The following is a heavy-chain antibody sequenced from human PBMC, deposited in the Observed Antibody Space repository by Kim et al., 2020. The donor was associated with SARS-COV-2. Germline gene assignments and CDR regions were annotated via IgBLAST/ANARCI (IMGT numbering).Heavy chain of an antibody. D-gene: IGHD6-19*01. V-gene: IGHV3-23*01. J-gene: IGHJ4*02. CDR2: IIGSGERT. Sequence: GGSLGLSCAVSGCTFSNHAMGWVRQAPGKGLEWVSDIIGSGERTFYADFVKDRFTISRDNSGNTVYLQMDSLRAEDTAVYYCAKRRTVAGGDFDYWGQGT. CDR1: GCTFSNHA. CDR3: AKRRTVAGGDFDY.